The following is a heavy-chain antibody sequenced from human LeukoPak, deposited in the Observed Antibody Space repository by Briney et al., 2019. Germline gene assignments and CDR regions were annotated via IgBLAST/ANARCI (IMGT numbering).Heavy chain of an antibody. CDR3: ASSPYSSSFDY. V-gene: IGHV4-4*07. CDR2: IYTSGST. CDR1: GGSISSYY. Sequence: PSETLSLTCTVSGGSISSYYWSWIRQPAGKGLEWIGRIYTSGSTNYNPSLNSRVTMSVDTSKNQFSLKLSSVTAADTAVYYCASSPYSSSFDYWGQGTLVTVSS. J-gene: IGHJ4*02. D-gene: IGHD6-19*01.